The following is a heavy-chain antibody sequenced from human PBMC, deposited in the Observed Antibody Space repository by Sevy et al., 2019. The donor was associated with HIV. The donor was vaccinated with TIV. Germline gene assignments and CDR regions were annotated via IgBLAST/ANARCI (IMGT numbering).Heavy chain of an antibody. J-gene: IGHJ4*02. V-gene: IGHV1-2*02. CDR1: GYTFTGYY. Sequence: ASVKVSCKASGYTFTGYYMHWVRQAPGQGLEWMGWINPNSGGTNYAQKFQGRVTMTRDTSISTAYMELSRLRSDDTAVYYCARGPTLRSYLVSNMIDYWGQRTLVTVSS. D-gene: IGHD1-26*01. CDR3: ARGPTLRSYLVSNMIDY. CDR2: INPNSGGT.